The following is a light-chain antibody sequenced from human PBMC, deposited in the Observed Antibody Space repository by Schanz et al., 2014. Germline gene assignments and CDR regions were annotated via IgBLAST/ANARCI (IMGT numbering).Light chain of an antibody. CDR3: SSYAGSIYV. CDR2: DVT. J-gene: IGLJ1*01. Sequence: QSALTQPRSVSGSPGQSVTISCTGTSSDVGGYNYVSWYQLHPGKAPKLLIYDVTKRPSGVPDRFSGSKSGNTASLTISGLQAEDEADYYCSSYAGSIYVFGTGTKLTVL. CDR1: SSDVGGYNY. V-gene: IGLV2-11*01.